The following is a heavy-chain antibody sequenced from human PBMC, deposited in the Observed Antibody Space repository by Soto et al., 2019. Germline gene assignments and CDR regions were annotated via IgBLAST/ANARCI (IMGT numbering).Heavy chain of an antibody. CDR3: ACQGDPPPYYYYIDV. D-gene: IGHD2-21*02. Sequence: GASVKVSCKASGYTFTSYDINWLRQATGQGLEWMGWMNPNSGNTGYAQKFQGRVTMTRNTSISTAYMELSSLRSEDTAVYYCACQGDPPPYYYYIDVWGKGTTVTVSS. CDR1: GYTFTSYD. V-gene: IGHV1-8*01. J-gene: IGHJ6*03. CDR2: MNPNSGNT.